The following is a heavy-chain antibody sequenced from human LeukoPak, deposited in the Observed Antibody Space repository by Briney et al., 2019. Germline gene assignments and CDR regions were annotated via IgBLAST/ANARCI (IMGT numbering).Heavy chain of an antibody. CDR3: ARGTRVLTTVTTLRDY. Sequence: ASVKVSCKAPVYTFTGYYMHWLRQAPGQGVEWMGWINPNSGGTNYAQKFQGRVTMTRDTSISTAYMELSRLRSDDTAVCYCARGTRVLTTVTTLRDYWGQGTLVTVSS. V-gene: IGHV1-2*02. D-gene: IGHD4-17*01. J-gene: IGHJ4*02. CDR1: VYTFTGYY. CDR2: INPNSGGT.